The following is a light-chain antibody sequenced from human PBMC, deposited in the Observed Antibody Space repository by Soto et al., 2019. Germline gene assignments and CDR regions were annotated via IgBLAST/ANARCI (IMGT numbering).Light chain of an antibody. CDR2: EVS. CDR3: SSYTSSSTYV. CDR1: SRDVGGYNY. J-gene: IGLJ1*01. Sequence: QALLAQPASVSGSPGQWITISCTGTSRDVGGYNYVSWYQQHPGKAPKLMIYEVSNRPSGVSNRFSGSKSGNTASLTISGLQAEDEADYYCSSYTSSSTYVFGTGTKVTVL. V-gene: IGLV2-14*01.